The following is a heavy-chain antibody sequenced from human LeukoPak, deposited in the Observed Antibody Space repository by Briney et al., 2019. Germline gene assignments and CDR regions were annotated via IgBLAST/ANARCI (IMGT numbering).Heavy chain of an antibody. CDR1: GGSISSGGYY. Sequence: PSQTLSLTCTVSGGSISSGGYYWSWIRQHPGKGLEWIGYIYYSGSTYYNPSLKSRVTISVDTSKNRFSLKLSSVTAADTAVYYCARGAGYSGYDYGVDFDYWGQGTLVTVSS. CDR2: IYYSGST. D-gene: IGHD5-12*01. V-gene: IGHV4-31*03. J-gene: IGHJ4*02. CDR3: ARGAGYSGYDYGVDFDY.